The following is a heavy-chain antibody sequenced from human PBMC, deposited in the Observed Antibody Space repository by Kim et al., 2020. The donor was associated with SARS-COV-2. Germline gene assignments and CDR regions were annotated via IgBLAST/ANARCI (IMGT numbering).Heavy chain of an antibody. D-gene: IGHD3-10*01. J-gene: IGHJ5*02. CDR3: ATAGRRLNYYGSGSYYWFDP. V-gene: IGHV1-24*01. CDR1: GYTLTELS. Sequence: ASVKVSCKVSGYTLTELSMHWVRQAPGKGLEWMGGFDPEDGETIYAQKFQGRVTMTEDTSTDTAYMELSSLRSEDTAVYYCATAGRRLNYYGSGSYYWFDPWGQGTLVTVSS. CDR2: FDPEDGET.